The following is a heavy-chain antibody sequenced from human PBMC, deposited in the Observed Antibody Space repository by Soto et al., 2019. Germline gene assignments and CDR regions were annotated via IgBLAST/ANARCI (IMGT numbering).Heavy chain of an antibody. J-gene: IGHJ5*01. CDR3: ARATHYSDSSGYYYDS. CDR1: GYSFTSYW. CDR2: IYPGNSDT. Sequence: GESLKISCQGSGYSFTSYWIGWVRQMPGKGLEWMGIIYPGNSDTRYSPSFQGQVTISADKSVRTAYLQWSSLKASDTAIYYCARATHYSDSSGYYYDSWGQGALVTVS. V-gene: IGHV5-51*01. D-gene: IGHD3-22*01.